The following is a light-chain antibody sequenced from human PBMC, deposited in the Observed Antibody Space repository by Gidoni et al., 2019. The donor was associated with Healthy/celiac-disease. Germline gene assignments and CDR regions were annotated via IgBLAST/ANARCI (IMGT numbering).Light chain of an antibody. J-gene: IGKJ1*01. Sequence: DIQMTQSPSSLSASVGDRVTITCRASQSISSYLNLYQQKPGKAPKLLIYAASSLQSGVPSRFSGSGSGTDFTLTISSLQPEDFATYYCQQSYSTPRTFXQXTKVEIK. CDR1: QSISSY. CDR3: QQSYSTPRT. CDR2: AAS. V-gene: IGKV1-39*01.